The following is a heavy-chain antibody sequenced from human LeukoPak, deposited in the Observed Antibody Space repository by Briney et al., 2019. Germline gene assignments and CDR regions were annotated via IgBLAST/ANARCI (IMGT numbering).Heavy chain of an antibody. CDR3: AKDSTPDYDFWSGPGWYFDL. Sequence: PSETLSLTCTVSGGSISSSSYYWGWIRQPPGKGLEWIGSIYYSGSTYYNPSLKSRVTISVDTSKNQFSLKLSSVTAADTAAYYCAKDSTPDYDFWSGPGWYFDLWGRGTLVTVSS. V-gene: IGHV4-39*02. CDR2: IYYSGST. CDR1: GGSISSSSYY. D-gene: IGHD3-3*01. J-gene: IGHJ2*01.